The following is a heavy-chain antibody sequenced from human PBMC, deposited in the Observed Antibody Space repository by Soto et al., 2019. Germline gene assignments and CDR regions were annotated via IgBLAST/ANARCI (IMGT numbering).Heavy chain of an antibody. Sequence: QVQLVQSGAEVKKPGSSVKVSCKASGGTFSSYTISWVRQAPGQGLEWMGRIIPILGIANYAQKFQGRVMITEDKSTRKAYMELSSLRSEDTALYYCARDSATPFDYWGQGTLVTVSS. CDR3: ARDSATPFDY. CDR2: IIPILGIA. V-gene: IGHV1-69*08. D-gene: IGHD2-15*01. CDR1: GGTFSSYT. J-gene: IGHJ4*02.